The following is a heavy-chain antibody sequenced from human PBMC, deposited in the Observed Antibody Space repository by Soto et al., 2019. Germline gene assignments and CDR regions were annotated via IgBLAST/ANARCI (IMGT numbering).Heavy chain of an antibody. V-gene: IGHV4-31*03. Sequence: SETLSLTCTVSGGSISGGGYYWSWIRQHPGKGLEWIGYIYYSGSTYYNPSLKSRVTISVDTSKNQFSLKLSSVTAADTAVYYCAXSFGYYYDSSGYYFTDYWGQGTLVTVSS. CDR3: AXSFGYYYDSSGYYFTDY. D-gene: IGHD3-22*01. CDR2: IYYSGST. J-gene: IGHJ4*02. CDR1: GGSISGGGYY.